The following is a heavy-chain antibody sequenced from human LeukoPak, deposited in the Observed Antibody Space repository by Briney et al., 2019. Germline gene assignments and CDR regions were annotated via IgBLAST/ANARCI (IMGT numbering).Heavy chain of an antibody. Sequence: GGSLRLSCAASGFTFSSYAMYWVRQAPGKGLEWVSGIFGSGGSTHYADSVKGRFTISRDNSKNTVYLQMNSLRAEDTVVYYCAKTTTGYSSGRFPGWPVDYWGQGTLVTVSS. V-gene: IGHV3-23*01. CDR3: AKTTTGYSSGRFPGWPVDY. CDR2: IFGSGGST. D-gene: IGHD6-19*01. J-gene: IGHJ4*02. CDR1: GFTFSSYA.